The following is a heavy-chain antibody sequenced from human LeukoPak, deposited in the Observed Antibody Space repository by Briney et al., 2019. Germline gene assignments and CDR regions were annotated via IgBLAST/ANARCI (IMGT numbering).Heavy chain of an antibody. Sequence: PGGPLKLSCAGPGFTFRGYWLNWFRQAPGKGLEWVANIRQNGSEKYYVDSVKGRFTISRDNANDSVYLQMSSLRAEDTAVYYCARRYFDWFLGAGGSLGIWGQGTMVTVSS. V-gene: IGHV3-7*01. CDR3: ARRYFDWFLGAGGSLGI. D-gene: IGHD3-9*01. CDR2: IRQNGSEK. J-gene: IGHJ3*02. CDR1: GFTFRGYW.